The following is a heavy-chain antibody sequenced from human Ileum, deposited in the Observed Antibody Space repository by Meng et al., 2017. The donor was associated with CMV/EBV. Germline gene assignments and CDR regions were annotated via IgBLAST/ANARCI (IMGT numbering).Heavy chain of an antibody. V-gene: IGHV1-8*02. D-gene: IGHD6-6*01. CDR3: ARRRGGSSWGDFDY. CDR2: MNPNSGNT. J-gene: IGHJ4*02. CDR1: GYTFTSYY. Sequence: ASVKVSCKASGYTFTSYYMHWVRQATGQGLEWMGWMNPNSGNTGYAQNFQGRVTMTRNTSISTVYMELSGLRSEDTAVYYCARRRGGSSWGDFDYWGQGTLVTVSS.